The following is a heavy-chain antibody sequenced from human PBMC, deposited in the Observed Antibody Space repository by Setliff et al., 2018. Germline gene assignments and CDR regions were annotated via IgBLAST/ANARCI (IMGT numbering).Heavy chain of an antibody. Sequence: SETLSLTCTVSGGSISSTSYYWAWIRQPPGKGLEWTGSIYYRGSTFIHPSLRSRVTVSVDTSKNQFSLKSTSVTAADTAMYYCARVYGENDLPDIWGQGTMVTVSS. D-gene: IGHD4-17*01. CDR3: ARVYGENDLPDI. V-gene: IGHV4-39*07. CDR1: GGSISSTSYY. J-gene: IGHJ3*02. CDR2: IYYRGST.